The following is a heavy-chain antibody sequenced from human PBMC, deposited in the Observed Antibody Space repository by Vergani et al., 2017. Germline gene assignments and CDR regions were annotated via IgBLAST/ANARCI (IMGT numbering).Heavy chain of an antibody. CDR3: AKEGGGYCSGGTCYPEY. CDR2: IRSDDSRR. D-gene: IGHD2-15*01. J-gene: IGHJ4*02. CDR1: GCTFNSYG. V-gene: IGHV3-30*02. Sequence: QVQLVESGGGVVQPGGSLRLSCAASGCTFNSYGMHWVRQAPGKGLEWVASIRSDDSRRYYGDSMEGPFTISRDNSKNTLYLQMKSLRPEDKAVYYCAKEGGGYCSGGTCYPEYWGQGTLVIVSS.